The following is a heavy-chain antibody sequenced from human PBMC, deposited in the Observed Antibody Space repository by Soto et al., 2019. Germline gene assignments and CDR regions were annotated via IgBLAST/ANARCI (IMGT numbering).Heavy chain of an antibody. Sequence: EVQLLESGGGLVQPGGSLRLSCAASGFTFSSYAMSWVRQAPGKGLEWVSAISGSGGSTYYADSVKGRFTISRDNSKNALYLQMNSLRAEDTAVYYCAKDHDYYDSSGYYDYWGQGTLVTVSS. D-gene: IGHD3-22*01. CDR1: GFTFSSYA. J-gene: IGHJ4*02. CDR2: ISGSGGST. CDR3: AKDHDYYDSSGYYDY. V-gene: IGHV3-23*01.